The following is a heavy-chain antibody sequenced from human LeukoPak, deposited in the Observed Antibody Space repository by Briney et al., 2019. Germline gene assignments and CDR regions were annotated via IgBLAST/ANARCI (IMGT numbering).Heavy chain of an antibody. Sequence: PSGTLSLTCAVSGGSISSSNWWSWVRQPPGKGLEWIGEIYHSGSTNYNPSLKSRVTISVDKSKNQFSLKLSSVTAADMAVYYCASYCGGDCYSWGAFDIWGQGTMVTVSS. V-gene: IGHV4-4*02. CDR1: GGSISSSNW. CDR2: IYHSGST. D-gene: IGHD2-21*02. J-gene: IGHJ3*02. CDR3: ASYCGGDCYSWGAFDI.